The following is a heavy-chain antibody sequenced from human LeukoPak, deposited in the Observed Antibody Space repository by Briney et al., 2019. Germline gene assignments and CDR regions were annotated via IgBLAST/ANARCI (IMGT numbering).Heavy chain of an antibody. D-gene: IGHD1-26*01. CDR2: ISSSSSYI. CDR1: GFTFSSYA. J-gene: IGHJ5*02. Sequence: PGGSLRLSCAASGFTFSSYAMHWVRQAPGKGLEWVSSISSSSSYIYYADSVKGRFTISRDNAKNSLYLQMNSLRAEDTAVYYCARDSGSPLNWFDPWGQGTLVTVSS. CDR3: ARDSGSPLNWFDP. V-gene: IGHV3-21*01.